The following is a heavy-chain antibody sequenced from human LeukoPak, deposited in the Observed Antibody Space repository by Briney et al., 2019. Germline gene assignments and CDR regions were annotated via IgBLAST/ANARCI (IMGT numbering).Heavy chain of an antibody. CDR1: GYTFTGYY. D-gene: IGHD2-2*01. CDR3: AREGCSSTNCHVLGDDNWFDP. CDR2: INPSSCGT. V-gene: IGHV1-2*02. Sequence: ASVKVSCKASGYTFTGYYMHWVRQAPGQGLEWMGWINPSSCGTNYAQKFQGRVTMTRDTSISTAYMELSRLRSDDTAVYYCAREGCSSTNCHVLGDDNWFDPWGQGTLVTVSS. J-gene: IGHJ5*02.